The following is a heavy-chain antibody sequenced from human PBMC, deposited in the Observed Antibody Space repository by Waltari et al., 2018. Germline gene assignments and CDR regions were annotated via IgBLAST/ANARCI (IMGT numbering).Heavy chain of an antibody. V-gene: IGHV5-10-1*01. CDR2: IDPSDSYT. D-gene: IGHD3-16*01. Sequence: EVHLVQSGAEVKKPGESLRISCKGSGYTFSDHWITWVRQVPGRGLEWMGKIDPSDSYTTYSPSLEGHVTFPSDKSINTASLQWSSLKPSDTAIYYCARRGVAAMGGGSSWFDPWGRGTLVIVSS. CDR3: ARRGVAAMGGGSSWFDP. CDR1: GYTFSDHW. J-gene: IGHJ5*02.